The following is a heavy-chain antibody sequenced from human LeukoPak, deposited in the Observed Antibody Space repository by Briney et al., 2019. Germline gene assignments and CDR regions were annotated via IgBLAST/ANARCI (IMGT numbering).Heavy chain of an antibody. J-gene: IGHJ4*02. CDR2: IYTSGST. V-gene: IGHV4-4*07. CDR3: ARGVITFGGVIVYFDY. D-gene: IGHD3-16*02. Sequence: PSETLSLTCTVSGGSISSYYWSWIRQPAGKGLERIGRIYTSGSTNYNPSLKSRVTMSVDTSKNQFSLKLSSVTAADTAVYYCARGVITFGGVIVYFDYWGQGTLVTVSS. CDR1: GGSISSYY.